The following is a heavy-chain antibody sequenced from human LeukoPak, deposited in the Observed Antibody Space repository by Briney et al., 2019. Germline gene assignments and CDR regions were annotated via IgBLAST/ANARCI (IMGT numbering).Heavy chain of an antibody. CDR1: GGSISSSSYY. Sequence: PSETPSLTCTVSGGSISSSSYYWGWIRQPPGKGLEWIGSIYYSGSTYYNPSLKSRVTISVDTSKNQFSLKLSSVTAADTAVYYCARLAIAARPYYFDYWGQGTLVTVSS. CDR3: ARLAIAARPYYFDY. D-gene: IGHD6-6*01. CDR2: IYYSGST. J-gene: IGHJ4*02. V-gene: IGHV4-39*01.